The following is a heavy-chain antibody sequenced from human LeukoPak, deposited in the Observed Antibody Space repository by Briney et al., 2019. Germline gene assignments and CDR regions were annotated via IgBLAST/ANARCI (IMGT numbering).Heavy chain of an antibody. CDR2: ISGSGGST. CDR3: AKSRTYDFWSGYYTGFNYFDY. J-gene: IGHJ4*02. V-gene: IGHV3-23*01. D-gene: IGHD3-3*01. Sequence: GGSLRLSCAASGFTFSSYAMSWVRQAPGKGLEWVSAISGSGGSTYYADSVKGRFTISRDNSKNTLYLQMNSLRAEDTAVYYCAKSRTYDFWSGYYTGFNYFDYWGQGTLVTVSS. CDR1: GFTFSSYA.